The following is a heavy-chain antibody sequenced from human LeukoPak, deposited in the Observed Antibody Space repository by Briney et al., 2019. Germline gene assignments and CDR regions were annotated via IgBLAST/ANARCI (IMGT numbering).Heavy chain of an antibody. Sequence: SSGSLSLTCAVSGASISSSNWWSWVRQPPGKGLEWIGEIYHSGSTNYNPSLKSRVTISVDKSKNQFSLKLSSVTAADTAVYYCAIRSYQFWSGSHNWFDPWGQGTLVTVSS. CDR3: AIRSYQFWSGSHNWFDP. CDR1: GASISSSNW. V-gene: IGHV4-4*02. J-gene: IGHJ5*02. D-gene: IGHD3-3*01. CDR2: IYHSGST.